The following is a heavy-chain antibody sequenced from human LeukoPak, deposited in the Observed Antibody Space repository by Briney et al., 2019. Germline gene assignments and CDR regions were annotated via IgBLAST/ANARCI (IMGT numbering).Heavy chain of an antibody. CDR2: ISGSGGST. CDR1: GFTFSSYA. D-gene: IGHD1-26*01. J-gene: IGHJ4*02. CDR3: AKGRSIVGATRFFDY. V-gene: IGHV3-23*01. Sequence: PGGSLRLSCAASGFTFSSYAMSWVRQAPGKGLEWVSAISGSGGSTYYADSVKGRFTIPRDNSKNTLYLQMNSLRAGDTAVYYCAKGRSIVGATRFFDYWGQGTLVTVSS.